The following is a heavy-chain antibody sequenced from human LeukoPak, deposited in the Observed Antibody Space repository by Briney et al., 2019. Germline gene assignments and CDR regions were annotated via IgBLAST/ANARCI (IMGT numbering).Heavy chain of an antibody. CDR1: GFSLSTSGVG. J-gene: IGHJ3*02. Sequence: ESGPTLVKPTQTLTLTCTFSGFSLSTSGVGVGWIRQPPGKALEGLALIYWDDDKRYSPSLKSSLTITKDTSTNQVVLTMTNMDPVDTATYYCAHSTSLLVAFDIWGQGTMVTVSS. V-gene: IGHV2-5*02. D-gene: IGHD6-6*01. CDR3: AHSTSLLVAFDI. CDR2: IYWDDDK.